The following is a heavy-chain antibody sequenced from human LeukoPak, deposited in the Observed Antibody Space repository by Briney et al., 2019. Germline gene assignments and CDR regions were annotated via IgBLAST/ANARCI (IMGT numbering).Heavy chain of an antibody. CDR1: GGSISSYY. CDR2: IYTSGRT. D-gene: IGHD6-6*01. Sequence: SETLSLTCTVSGGSISSYYWSWLRPPAGKGREWMGHIYTSGRTNYNPSLKSRVTMSVDTSKNQFSLKLSSVTAGDTAVYYCARGPVWGAARLYYFDYWGQGTLVTVSS. CDR3: ARGPVWGAARLYYFDY. V-gene: IGHV4-4*07. J-gene: IGHJ4*02.